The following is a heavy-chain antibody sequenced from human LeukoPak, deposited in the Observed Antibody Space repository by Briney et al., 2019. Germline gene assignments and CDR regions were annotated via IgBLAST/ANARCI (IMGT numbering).Heavy chain of an antibody. CDR1: GGTFSSYA. V-gene: IGHV1-69*05. CDR2: IIPIFGTA. Sequence: VASVKVSCKASGGTFSSYAISWVRQAPGQGLEWMGGIIPIFGTANYAQKFQGRVTITTDESTSTAYMELSSLRSEDTAVYYCARFVYEDKNDYGVYWFDPWGQGTLVTVSS. D-gene: IGHD4-17*01. J-gene: IGHJ5*02. CDR3: ARFVYEDKNDYGVYWFDP.